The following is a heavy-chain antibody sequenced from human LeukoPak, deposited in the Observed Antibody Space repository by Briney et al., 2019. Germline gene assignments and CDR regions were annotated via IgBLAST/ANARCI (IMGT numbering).Heavy chain of an antibody. CDR3: ARDAVYSSSWQYY. CDR1: GFTVSSNY. J-gene: IGHJ4*02. Sequence: GGSLRLSCAASGFTVSSNYMSWVRQAPGKGLEWVSVIYSGGSTYYADSVKGRFTISRDNSKNTVYLQMNSLRAEDTAVYYCARDAVYSSSWQYYWGQGTLVTVSS. D-gene: IGHD6-13*01. CDR2: IYSGGST. V-gene: IGHV3-53*01.